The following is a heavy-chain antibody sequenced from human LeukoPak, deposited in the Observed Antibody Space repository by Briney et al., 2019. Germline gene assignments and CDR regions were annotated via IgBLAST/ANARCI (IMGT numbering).Heavy chain of an antibody. CDR1: GGSISSSSYY. CDR3: ARLATVTRGLCFDY. CDR2: IYYSGST. Sequence: PSETLSLTCTVSGGSISSSSYYWGWIRQPPGKGLEWIGYIYYSGSTNYNPSLKSRVTISVDTSKNQFSLKLSSVTAADTAVYYCARLATVTRGLCFDYWGQGTLVTVSS. J-gene: IGHJ4*02. D-gene: IGHD4-17*01. V-gene: IGHV4-61*05.